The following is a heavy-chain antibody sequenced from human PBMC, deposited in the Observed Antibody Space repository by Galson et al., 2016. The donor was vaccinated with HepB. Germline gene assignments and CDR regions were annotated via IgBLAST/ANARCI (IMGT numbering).Heavy chain of an antibody. Sequence: SLRLSCAASGFTVSRSYISWVRQAPGEGLEWVSVIYSDGSTYYADSVKGRFTISRDNSKNTVHLQMNNMRAEDTAVYYCAKGADTAMDSWGQGTLVTVSS. CDR1: GFTVSRSY. CDR2: IYSDGST. CDR3: AKGADTAMDS. V-gene: IGHV3-66*01. D-gene: IGHD5-18*01. J-gene: IGHJ4*02.